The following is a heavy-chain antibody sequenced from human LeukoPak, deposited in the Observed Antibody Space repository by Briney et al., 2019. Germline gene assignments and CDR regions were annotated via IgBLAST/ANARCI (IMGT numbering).Heavy chain of an antibody. CDR3: ARDRGNHMPVRYGSGPDAFDL. CDR2: IYHSGSA. J-gene: IGHJ3*01. Sequence: PSGTLSLTCAVSGGSISSSNWWSWVRQPPGKGLEWMGVIYHSGSANYNPSLKSRVTISVDKSKNQFSLKLSSVTAADTAVYYCARDRGNHMPVRYGSGPDAFDLWGQGTMVTVSS. V-gene: IGHV4-4*02. CDR1: GGSISSSNW. D-gene: IGHD3-10*01.